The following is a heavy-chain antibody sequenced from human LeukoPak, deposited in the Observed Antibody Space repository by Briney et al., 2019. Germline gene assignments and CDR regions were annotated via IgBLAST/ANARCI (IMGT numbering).Heavy chain of an antibody. CDR3: AKDRCGSYSGAFDI. J-gene: IGHJ6*04. V-gene: IGHV3-30*01. CDR2: ISYDGGNK. D-gene: IGHD1-26*01. Sequence: PGGSLRLSCAASEFTFSSYAMHRVRQAPGKGLQWVALISYDGGNKYYADSVKGRFTISRDNSKNTLYLLMNSLRTEDTAVYYCAKDRCGSYSGAFDIWGKGTTVTVSS. CDR1: EFTFSSYA.